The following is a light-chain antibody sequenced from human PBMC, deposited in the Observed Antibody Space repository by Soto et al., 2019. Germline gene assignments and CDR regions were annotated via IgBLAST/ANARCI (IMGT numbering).Light chain of an antibody. CDR1: SSDVGSYNY. CDR2: EAS. CDR3: CSYEISSTFGV. V-gene: IGLV2-23*02. J-gene: IGLJ2*01. Sequence: QSVLTQPASVSGSPGQSITISCTGTSSDVGSYNYVSWYQQHPGKAPKLIIYEASKRPSGVSNRFSGSKSGNTASLTISGLQAEDEANYYCCSYEISSTFGVFGGGTKLTVL.